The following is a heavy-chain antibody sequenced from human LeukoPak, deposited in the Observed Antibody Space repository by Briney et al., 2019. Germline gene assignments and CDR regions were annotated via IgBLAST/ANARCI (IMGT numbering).Heavy chain of an antibody. D-gene: IGHD2-2*01. V-gene: IGHV4-34*01. CDR3: ARRADIVVVPAAQNGRNWFDP. CDR2: INHSGST. CDR1: GGSFSGYY. J-gene: IGHJ5*02. Sequence: SETLSLTCAVYGGSFSGYYWSWIRQPPGKGLEWIGEINHSGSTNYNPSLKSRVTISVDTSKNQFPLKLSSVTAADTAVYYCARRADIVVVPAAQNGRNWFDPWGQGTLVTVSS.